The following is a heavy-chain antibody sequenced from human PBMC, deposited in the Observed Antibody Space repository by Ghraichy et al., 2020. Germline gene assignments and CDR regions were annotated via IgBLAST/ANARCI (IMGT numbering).Heavy chain of an antibody. J-gene: IGHJ4*02. V-gene: IGHV1-8*01. Sequence: ASVKVSCKASGYTFTNNDINWVRQATGQGLEWMGWMNPNSGNTGYAQKFQGRVTMTRNTSISTAYMELSSLRSEDTAVYYCARVAQLWFGELFPDYWGQGTLVTVSS. CDR1: GYTFTNND. CDR2: MNPNSGNT. D-gene: IGHD3-10*01. CDR3: ARVAQLWFGELFPDY.